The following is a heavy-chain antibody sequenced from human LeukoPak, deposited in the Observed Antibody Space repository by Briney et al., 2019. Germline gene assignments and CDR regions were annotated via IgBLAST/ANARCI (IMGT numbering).Heavy chain of an antibody. J-gene: IGHJ6*03. CDR3: ARAPWDYDILTGYYYYYYMDV. V-gene: IGHV4-59*01. D-gene: IGHD3-9*01. CDR2: IYYSGST. CDR1: GGPISSYY. Sequence: SETLSLTCTVSGGPISSYYWSWIRQPPGKGLEWIGYIYYSGSTNYNPSLKSRVTISVDTSKNQFSLKLSSVTAADTAVYYCARAPWDYDILTGYYYYYYMDVWGKGTTVTISS.